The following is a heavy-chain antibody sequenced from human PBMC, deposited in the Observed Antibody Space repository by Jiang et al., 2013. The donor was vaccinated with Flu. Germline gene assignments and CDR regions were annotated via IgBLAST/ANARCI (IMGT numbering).Heavy chain of an antibody. D-gene: IGHD3-22*01. CDR1: GGSISSYY. J-gene: IGHJ4*02. V-gene: IGHV4-59*01. Sequence: VSGGSISSYYWSWIRQPPRKGLEWIGYIYYSGSTNYNPSLKSRVTISVDTSKNQFSLKLSSVTAADTAVYYCARVGDYYDSHDWGQGTLVTVSS. CDR2: IYYSGST. CDR3: ARVGDYYDSHD.